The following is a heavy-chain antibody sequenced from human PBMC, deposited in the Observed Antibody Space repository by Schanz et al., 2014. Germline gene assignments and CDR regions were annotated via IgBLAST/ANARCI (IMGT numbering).Heavy chain of an antibody. CDR3: ARAQGVIRLYYGVDV. J-gene: IGHJ6*02. V-gene: IGHV3-66*02. CDR2: IGGSGDST. CDR1: GFIVSSTY. Sequence: EVQLVESGGDLVQPGGSQRLSCAASGFIVSSTYMTWVRQAPGKGLEWVSGIGGSGDSTHYADSVKGRFTISRDNSMNTVYLQMNSLRSDDAAVYYCARAQGVIRLYYGVDVWGQGTTVTVSS. D-gene: IGHD3-10*01.